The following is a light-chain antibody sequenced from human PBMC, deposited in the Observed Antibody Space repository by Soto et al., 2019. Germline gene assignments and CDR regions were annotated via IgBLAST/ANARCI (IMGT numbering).Light chain of an antibody. CDR2: DDS. CDR3: QQFQSYALT. V-gene: IGKV1-13*02. J-gene: IGKJ4*01. Sequence: AIQLTQSPSSLSASVGDRVTITCRASQGISSALAWYQHKPVSAPRLLIYDDSSLQSGVSSRFSGSGSGTDFTLTISSLQPEDFATYYCQQFQSYALTFGGGTKLEIK. CDR1: QGISSA.